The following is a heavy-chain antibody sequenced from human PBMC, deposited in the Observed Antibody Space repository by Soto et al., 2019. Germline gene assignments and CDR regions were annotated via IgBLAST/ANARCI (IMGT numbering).Heavy chain of an antibody. CDR3: ARERIPELGFDY. Sequence: GGSLRLSCAASGFTFSSYGMHWVRQAPGKGLEWVAVIWYDGSNKYYADSVKGRFTISRDNSKNTLYLQMNSLRAEDTAVYYCARERIPELGFDYWGQGTLVTVSS. CDR2: IWYDGSNK. J-gene: IGHJ4*02. D-gene: IGHD2-15*01. CDR1: GFTFSSYG. V-gene: IGHV3-33*01.